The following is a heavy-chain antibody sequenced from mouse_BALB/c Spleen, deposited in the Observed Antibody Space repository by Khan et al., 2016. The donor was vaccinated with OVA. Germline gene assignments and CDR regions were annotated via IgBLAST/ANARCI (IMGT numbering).Heavy chain of an antibody. CDR1: GYSITSDYA. V-gene: IGHV3-2*02. D-gene: IGHD2-10*02. J-gene: IGHJ2*01. CDR2: ISYSGNT. CDR3: ARVYGGDFDY. Sequence: EVQLQESGPGLMKPSQSLSLTCTVTGYSITSDYAWNWIRQFPGNQLEWMVYISYSGNTNYNPFLNSLITITRDTSKNQFFLQLNSVTTDDTATYYCARVYGGDFDYWGQGTTLTVSS.